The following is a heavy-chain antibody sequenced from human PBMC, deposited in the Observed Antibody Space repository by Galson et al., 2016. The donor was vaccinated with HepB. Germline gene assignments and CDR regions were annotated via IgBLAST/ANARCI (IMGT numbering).Heavy chain of an antibody. V-gene: IGHV3-33*01. Sequence: SLRLSCAASGFTFSSYGMHWVRQAPGKGLEWVAIIWYDGSDKYYADSVKGRFTISRDNSKNTLYLQMNSLRAEDTAVYYCARDPLYQLTNYYYYGMDVWGQGTTVTV. CDR3: ARDPLYQLTNYYYYGMDV. J-gene: IGHJ6*02. CDR2: IWYDGSDK. CDR1: GFTFSSYG. D-gene: IGHD2-2*01.